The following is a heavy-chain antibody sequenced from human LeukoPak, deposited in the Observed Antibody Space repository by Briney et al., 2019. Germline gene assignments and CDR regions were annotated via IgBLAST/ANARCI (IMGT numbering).Heavy chain of an antibody. CDR1: GFTFSSYS. CDR3: ARDVCGYSVGITVDY. CDR2: ISSSSSYI. Sequence: GGSLRLSCAASGFTFSSYSMIWVRQAPGKGLEWVSSISSSSSYIYYADSVKGRFTISRDNAKNSLYLQMNSLRAEDTAVYYCARDVCGYSVGITVDYWGQGTLVTVSS. V-gene: IGHV3-21*01. J-gene: IGHJ4*02. D-gene: IGHD5-12*01.